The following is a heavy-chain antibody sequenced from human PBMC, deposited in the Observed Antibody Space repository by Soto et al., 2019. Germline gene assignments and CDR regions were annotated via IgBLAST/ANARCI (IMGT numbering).Heavy chain of an antibody. CDR1: GFSFSSYG. CDR3: AGALENPYFYYGLNV. J-gene: IGHJ6*02. CDR2: TTYDGGIK. V-gene: IGHV3-30*03. D-gene: IGHD1-1*01. Sequence: HPGGSLRLSCAASGFSFSSYGMEWVRLAPGKGLEWVAATTYDGGIKHYVDSVKGRFTISRDNSKNTLYLQMNSLRVEDTATYYCAGALENPYFYYGLNVWGQGXTVTVYS.